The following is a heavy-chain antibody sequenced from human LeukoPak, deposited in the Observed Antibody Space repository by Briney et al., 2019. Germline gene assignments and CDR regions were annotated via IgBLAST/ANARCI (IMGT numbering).Heavy chain of an antibody. D-gene: IGHD4-17*01. CDR2: IRSKAYGGTT. V-gene: IGHV3-49*04. Sequence: PGGSLRLSCTASGFTFGDYAMSWVRQAPGKGLEWVGFIRSKAYGGTTEYAASVKGRFTISRDDSKSIAYLQMNSLKTEDTAVYYCTRKIHDYGDYEEYWGQGTLVTVSS. CDR3: TRKIHDYGDYEEY. CDR1: GFTFGDYA. J-gene: IGHJ4*02.